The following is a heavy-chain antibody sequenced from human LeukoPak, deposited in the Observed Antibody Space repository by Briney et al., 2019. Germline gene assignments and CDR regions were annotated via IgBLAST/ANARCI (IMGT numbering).Heavy chain of an antibody. Sequence: GASVKFSCKASGYTFTSCAMHCVRQAPGQRLEWMGWINAGNGNTKYSQKFQGRVTITRDTSASTAYMELSSLRSEDTAVYYCARNPLRGDYYYGMDVWGQGTTVTVSS. D-gene: IGHD3-10*01. CDR3: ARNPLRGDYYYGMDV. V-gene: IGHV1-3*01. CDR2: INAGNGNT. CDR1: GYTFTSCA. J-gene: IGHJ6*02.